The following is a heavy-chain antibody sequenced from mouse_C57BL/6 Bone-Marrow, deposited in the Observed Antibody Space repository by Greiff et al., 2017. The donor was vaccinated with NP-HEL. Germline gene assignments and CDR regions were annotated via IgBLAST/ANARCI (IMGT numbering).Heavy chain of an antibody. CDR1: GFNIKDDY. D-gene: IGHD1-1*01. V-gene: IGHV14-4*01. J-gene: IGHJ4*01. CDR3: TTGGSSPYAMDY. Sequence: EVQLQQSGAELVRPGASVKLSCTVSGFNIKDDYMHWVKQRPEQGLEGIGWIDPENGDTEYDSKFQGKATITADTSSNTAYLQLSSLTSEDTAVYYCTTGGSSPYAMDYWGQGTSVTVSS. CDR2: IDPENGDT.